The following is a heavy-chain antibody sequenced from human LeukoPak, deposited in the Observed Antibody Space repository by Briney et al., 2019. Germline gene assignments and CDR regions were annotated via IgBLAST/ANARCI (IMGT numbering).Heavy chain of an antibody. Sequence: PSETLSLTCTVSGGSISSGGYYWSWIRQHPGKGLEWIGYIYYSGSTYCNPSLKSRVTISVDTSKNQFSLKLSSVTAADTAVYYCARDEPYSGHLDYWGQGTLVTVSS. CDR3: ARDEPYSGHLDY. J-gene: IGHJ4*02. CDR2: IYYSGST. CDR1: GGSISSGGYY. D-gene: IGHD2-15*01. V-gene: IGHV4-31*03.